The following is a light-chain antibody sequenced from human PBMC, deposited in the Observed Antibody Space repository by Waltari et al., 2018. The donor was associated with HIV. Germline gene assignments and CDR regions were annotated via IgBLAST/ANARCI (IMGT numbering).Light chain of an antibody. J-gene: IGKJ1*01. CDR1: QSVLYSSNNKNY. Sequence: DIVMTQSPDILTLSLGERASINCKSSQSVLYSSNNKNYLAWYQQKPGQPPKLLIYWASTRESGVPDRFSGSGSGTDFTLTISSLQAEDVAVYYCQQYYSTPWTFGQGTKVEIK. CDR3: QQYYSTPWT. CDR2: WAS. V-gene: IGKV4-1*01.